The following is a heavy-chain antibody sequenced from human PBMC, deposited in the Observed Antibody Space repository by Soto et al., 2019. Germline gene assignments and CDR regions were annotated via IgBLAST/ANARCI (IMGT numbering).Heavy chain of an antibody. CDR2: INPSGGRT. Sequence: SXKVSFEASGNSXTTYYMHLVRQAPGQGLEWMGIINPSGGRTTYAQKFQGRVTMTRDTSTSTFHMELSSMTSEDTAVYYCAGLYHYDSSGYYDYWGQGTLVTVS. CDR3: AGLYHYDSSGYYDY. V-gene: IGHV1-46*01. D-gene: IGHD3-22*01. J-gene: IGHJ4*02. CDR1: GNSXTTYY.